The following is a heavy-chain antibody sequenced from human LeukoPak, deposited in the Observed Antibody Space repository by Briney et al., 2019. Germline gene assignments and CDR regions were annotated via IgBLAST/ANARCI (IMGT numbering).Heavy chain of an antibody. CDR2: ISGSGGST. D-gene: IGHD3-3*01. CDR1: GFTFSSYA. Sequence: PGGSLRLSCAASGFTFSSYAMSWVRQAPGKGLEWVSAISGSGGSTYYADSVKGRFTISRDNSKNTLYLQMNSLRAEDTAVYYCAKDPLGYYDFWSGHGDYYFDYWGQGTLVTVSS. CDR3: AKDPLGYYDFWSGHGDYYFDY. V-gene: IGHV3-23*01. J-gene: IGHJ4*02.